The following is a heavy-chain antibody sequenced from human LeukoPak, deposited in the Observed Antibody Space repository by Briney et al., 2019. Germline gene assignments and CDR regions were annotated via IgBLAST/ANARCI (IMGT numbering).Heavy chain of an antibody. J-gene: IGHJ4*02. Sequence: GGSLRLSCAASGLTFSSYSMNWVRQAPGKGLEWVSYISSSSSTIYYADSVKGRFTISRDNAKNTLYLQMNSLRAEDTAVYYCARGYLPADYWGQGTLVTVSS. CDR1: GLTFSSYS. CDR2: ISSSSSTI. V-gene: IGHV3-48*04. CDR3: ARGYLPADY. D-gene: IGHD1-26*01.